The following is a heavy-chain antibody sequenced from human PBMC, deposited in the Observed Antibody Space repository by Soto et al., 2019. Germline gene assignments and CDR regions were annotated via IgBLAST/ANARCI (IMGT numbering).Heavy chain of an antibody. CDR3: AKGGPTVIYFDH. V-gene: IGHV3-23*01. CDR2: IGGSGGHT. CDR1: GFSFGSYA. J-gene: IGHJ4*02. Sequence: EVQLLESGGGLVQPGGSLRLYCAASGFSFGSYAMSWVRQAPGKGLEWVSSIGGSGGHTQYAESVQGRFIISRDDSKMTLSLEMNSLTVDDTAVYFCAKGGPTVIYFDHWGQGRLVSVSS. D-gene: IGHD2-21*01.